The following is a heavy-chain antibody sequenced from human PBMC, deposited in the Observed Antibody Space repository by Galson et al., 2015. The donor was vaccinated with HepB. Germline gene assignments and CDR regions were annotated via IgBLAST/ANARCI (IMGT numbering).Heavy chain of an antibody. CDR3: ANGWIQLWDFDY. Sequence: SLRLSCAASGFTFSSYAMSWVRQAPGKGLEWVSAISGSGGSTYYADSVKGRFTISRDNSKNTLYLQMNSLRAEDTAVYYCANGWIQLWDFDYWGQGTLVTVSS. J-gene: IGHJ4*02. CDR1: GFTFSSYA. V-gene: IGHV3-23*01. CDR2: ISGSGGST. D-gene: IGHD5-18*01.